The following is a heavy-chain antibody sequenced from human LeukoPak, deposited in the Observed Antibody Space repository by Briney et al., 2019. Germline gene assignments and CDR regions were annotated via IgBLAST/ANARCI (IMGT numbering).Heavy chain of an antibody. J-gene: IGHJ5*02. V-gene: IGHV4-34*01. CDR3: ARPLGYCSDSRCAQPWFDP. D-gene: IGHD2-15*01. Sequence: SETLSLTCTVSGGSISSYYWSWIRQLPGEGLEWIGGINHIGRTNYNPSLKTRVTIDTSKNHFSLRLTSVTAADTADCARPLGYCSDSRCAQPWFDPWGQGTLVTVSS. CDR1: GGSISSYY. CDR2: INHIGRT.